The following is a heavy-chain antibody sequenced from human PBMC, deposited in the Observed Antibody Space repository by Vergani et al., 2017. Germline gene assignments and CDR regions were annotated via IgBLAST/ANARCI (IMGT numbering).Heavy chain of an antibody. Sequence: VQLVESGGGLVKPGRSLRLSCAASGFTFSSYGMPWVRQAPGKGLEWVAVISYDGSNKYYADSVKGRFTISRDNSKNTLYLQMNSLRAEDTAVYYCAKDPMVGGVIIAPGNYMDVWGKGTTVTVSS. J-gene: IGHJ6*03. CDR2: ISYDGSNK. D-gene: IGHD3-10*01. CDR1: GFTFSSYG. CDR3: AKDPMVGGVIIAPGNYMDV. V-gene: IGHV3-30*18.